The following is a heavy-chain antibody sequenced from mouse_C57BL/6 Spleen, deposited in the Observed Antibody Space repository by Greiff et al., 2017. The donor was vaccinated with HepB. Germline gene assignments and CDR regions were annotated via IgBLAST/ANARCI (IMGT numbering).Heavy chain of an antibody. CDR1: GFNIKDDY. V-gene: IGHV14-4*01. D-gene: IGHD2-2*01. CDR2: IDPENGDT. CDR3: TRASTMVTTAYFDY. Sequence: VQLKESGAELVRPGASVKLSCTASGFNIKDDYMHWVKQRPEQGLEWIGWIDPENGDTEYASKFQGKATITADTSSNTAYLQLSSLTSKDTAVYYCTRASTMVTTAYFDYWGQGTTLTVAS. J-gene: IGHJ2*01.